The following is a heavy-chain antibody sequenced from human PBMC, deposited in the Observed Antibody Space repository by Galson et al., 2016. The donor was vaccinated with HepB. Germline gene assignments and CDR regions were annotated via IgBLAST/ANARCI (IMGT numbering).Heavy chain of an antibody. D-gene: IGHD2-15*01. J-gene: IGHJ6*02. CDR3: AKMAHATGDYCGMDV. CDR2: IWHDGSNK. Sequence: SLRLSCAASGFTFSTYGMHWVRQAPGKGLEWVAVIWHDGSNKYYADSVKGRFTISRDSSTLYLQMNSLRAEDTAVYYCAKMAHATGDYCGMDVWGQGTTVTVSS. V-gene: IGHV3-33*06. CDR1: GFTFSTYG.